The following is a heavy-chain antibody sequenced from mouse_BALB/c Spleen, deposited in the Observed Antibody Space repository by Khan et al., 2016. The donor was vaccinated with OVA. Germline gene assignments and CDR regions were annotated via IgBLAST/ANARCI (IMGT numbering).Heavy chain of an antibody. V-gene: IGHV2-9*02. CDR3: ARAFYYGAWFVY. CDR2: IWAGGST. Sequence: QVQLQQSGPGLVAPSQTLSITCTVSGFSLTSYGVHWVRQPPGKGLEWLGVIWAGGSTNHNSALMSRLSISKDNSKSQVFLKMNSLQTDDTAMYSCARAFYYGAWFVYWGQGTLVTVSA. CDR1: GFSLTSYG. D-gene: IGHD1-1*01. J-gene: IGHJ3*01.